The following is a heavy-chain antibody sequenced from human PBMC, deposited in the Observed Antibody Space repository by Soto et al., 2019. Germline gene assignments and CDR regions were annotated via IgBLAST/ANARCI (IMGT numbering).Heavy chain of an antibody. CDR1: GFTFISYA. CDR2: ILYDGSNK. CDR3: AREWNVAATGSWFDP. J-gene: IGHJ5*02. D-gene: IGHD6-13*01. V-gene: IGHV3-30-3*01. Sequence: GGSLRLSCAASGFTFISYAMHWVRQAPGKGLEWVAVILYDGSNKYYADSVKGRFTISRDNSKNTLSLQMNSLRAEDTAMYYCAREWNVAATGSWFDPWGQGTLVTVSS.